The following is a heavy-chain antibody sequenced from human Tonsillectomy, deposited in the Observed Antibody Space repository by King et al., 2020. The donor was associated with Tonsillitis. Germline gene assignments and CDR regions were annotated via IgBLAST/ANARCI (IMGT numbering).Heavy chain of an antibody. D-gene: IGHD6-13*01. CDR2: ITSSSSTI. Sequence: VQLVESGGGLVQPGGSLRLSCAASGFTFRSYSMNWVRQAPGKGLEWVSYITSSSSTIYYADSVKGRFTISRDNAKNSLYLQMNSLRDEDTAVYYCARDRYSSSQATPDAFDSWGQGTMVTVSS. V-gene: IGHV3-48*02. CDR3: ARDRYSSSQATPDAFDS. J-gene: IGHJ3*02. CDR1: GFTFRSYS.